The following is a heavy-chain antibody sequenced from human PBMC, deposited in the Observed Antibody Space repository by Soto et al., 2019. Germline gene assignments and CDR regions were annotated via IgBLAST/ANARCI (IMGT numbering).Heavy chain of an antibody. CDR2: IRAYNGNT. V-gene: IGHV1-18*01. CDR3: ARRLGGYYSEGDNFDY. Sequence: QVQLVQSGAEVKKPGASVKVSCKASGYTFTSYGISWVRQAPGQGLAWMGWIRAYNGNTNYAQKLQGRVTMTTDPSTSTAYMELRSLRSDDTAVYYCARRLGGYYSEGDNFDYWGQGTLVTVSS. D-gene: IGHD3-22*01. CDR1: GYTFTSYG. J-gene: IGHJ4*02.